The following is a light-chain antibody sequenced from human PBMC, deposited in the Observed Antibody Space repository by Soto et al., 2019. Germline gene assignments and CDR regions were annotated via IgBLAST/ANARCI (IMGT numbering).Light chain of an antibody. V-gene: IGLV2-8*01. CDR2: EVT. Sequence: QSALTQPPSASGSPGQSVTISCTGTSSDVGGYNYVSWYQQHPGKAPKLMIFEVTKRPSGVPDRFSGSKSGNTASLTVYGLQAEDGADYYCRSYAGNNNLVFGGGTKVTVL. J-gene: IGLJ2*01. CDR1: SSDVGGYNY. CDR3: RSYAGNNNLV.